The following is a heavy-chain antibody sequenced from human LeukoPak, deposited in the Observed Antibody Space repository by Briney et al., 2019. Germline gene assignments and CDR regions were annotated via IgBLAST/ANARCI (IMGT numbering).Heavy chain of an antibody. CDR1: GYTFTSHG. Sequence: GASVKVSCKTYGYTFTSHGISWVRQAPGQGLEWMGWISAFNGETHYAQNLQGRVTMTTDTSTSTAYMELRSLRSDDTAVYYCARHSGTLGYFDYWGQGTRVTISS. CDR2: ISAFNGET. CDR3: ARHSGTLGYFDY. J-gene: IGHJ4*02. V-gene: IGHV1-18*01. D-gene: IGHD1-14*01.